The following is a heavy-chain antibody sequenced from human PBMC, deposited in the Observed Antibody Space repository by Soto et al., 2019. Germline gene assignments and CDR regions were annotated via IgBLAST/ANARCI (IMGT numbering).Heavy chain of an antibody. CDR3: ARYCSGGSCHDH. CDR2: INPNSGGT. CDR1: GYTFTGYY. J-gene: IGHJ5*02. V-gene: IGHV1-2*02. D-gene: IGHD2-15*01. Sequence: ASVKVSCKASGYTFTGYYMHWVRQAPGQGLEWMGWINPNSGGTNYAQKFQGRITMTRDTSISTAYMELSRLRSDDTAVYYCARYCSGGSCHDHWGQGILVTVCS.